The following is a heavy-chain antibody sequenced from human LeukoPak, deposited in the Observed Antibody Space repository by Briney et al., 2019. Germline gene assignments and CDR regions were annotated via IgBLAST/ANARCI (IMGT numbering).Heavy chain of an antibody. V-gene: IGHV3-7*01. Sequence: GRSLRLSCAASGFTFSSYAMHWVRQAPGKGLEWVANIKQDGSEKYYVDSVKGRFTISRDNAKNSLYLQMNSLRAEDTAVYYCARASGIAAAGFYYYYGMDVWGQGTTVTVSS. CDR3: ARASGIAAAGFYYYYGMDV. CDR2: IKQDGSEK. D-gene: IGHD6-13*01. CDR1: GFTFSSYA. J-gene: IGHJ6*02.